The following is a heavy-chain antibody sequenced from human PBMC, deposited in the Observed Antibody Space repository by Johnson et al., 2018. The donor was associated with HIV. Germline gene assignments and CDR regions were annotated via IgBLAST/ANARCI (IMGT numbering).Heavy chain of an antibody. V-gene: IGHV3-7*05. CDR2: INLDGSEK. D-gene: IGHD3-16*01. CDR3: ARDPPTLGVGAFDI. Sequence: VQVVESGGGLVQPGGSLRLSCAASGFTFSTYWMSWVRQAPGKGLEWVANINLDGSEKYYVDSVKGRFTISRDNARNSLYLQMNSLRVEDTAVYYCARDPPTLGVGAFDIWGHGTMVTVSS. J-gene: IGHJ3*02. CDR1: GFTFSTYW.